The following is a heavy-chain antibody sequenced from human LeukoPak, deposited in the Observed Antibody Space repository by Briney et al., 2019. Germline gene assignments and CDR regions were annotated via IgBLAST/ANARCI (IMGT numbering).Heavy chain of an antibody. J-gene: IGHJ4*02. Sequence: GASVKVSCKASGYTFTGYYMHWVRQAPGQGLEWMGWINPNSGGTNYAQKFQGRVTMTRDTSISTAYMELSRLRSDDTAVYYCARAAIAAALPAVTDYWGQGTLVTVSS. D-gene: IGHD6-13*01. CDR2: INPNSGGT. CDR3: ARAAIAAALPAVTDY. CDR1: GYTFTGYY. V-gene: IGHV1-2*02.